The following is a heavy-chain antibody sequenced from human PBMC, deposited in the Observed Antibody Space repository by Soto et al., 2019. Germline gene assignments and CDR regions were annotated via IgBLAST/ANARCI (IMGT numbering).Heavy chain of an antibody. CDR3: GSIAVAGNFDY. Sequence: GGSLRLSCAASGFTFSSYSMNWVRQAPGKGLEWVSSISSSSSYIYYADSVKGRFTISRDNAKNSLYLQMNSLRAEDTAVYYCGSIAVAGNFDYWGQGTLVNVSS. D-gene: IGHD6-19*01. CDR2: ISSSSSYI. V-gene: IGHV3-21*01. J-gene: IGHJ4*02. CDR1: GFTFSSYS.